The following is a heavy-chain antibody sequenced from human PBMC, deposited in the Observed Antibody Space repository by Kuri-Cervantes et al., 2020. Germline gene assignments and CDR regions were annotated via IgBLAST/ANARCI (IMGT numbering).Heavy chain of an antibody. CDR2: IWYDGSNK. V-gene: IGHV3-30*04. CDR3: ARGWNYDILTGYDVYYYYGMDV. Sequence: GESLKISCAASGFTFSSYAMHWVRQAPGKGLEWVAVIWYDGSNKYYADSVKGRFTISRDNSKNTLYLQMNSLGAEDTAVYYCARGWNYDILTGYDVYYYYGMDVWGQGTTVTVSS. CDR1: GFTFSSYA. J-gene: IGHJ6*02. D-gene: IGHD3-9*01.